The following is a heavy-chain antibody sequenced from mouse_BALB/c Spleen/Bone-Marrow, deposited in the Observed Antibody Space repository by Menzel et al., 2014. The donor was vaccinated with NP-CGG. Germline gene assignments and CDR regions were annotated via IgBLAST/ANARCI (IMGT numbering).Heavy chain of an antibody. D-gene: IGHD2-3*01. CDR2: IWAGGST. Sequence: QVHVKQSGPGLVAPSQSLSITCTVSGFSLTSYGVHWVRQPPGKGLEWLGVIWAGGSTNYNSALMSRLSISKDNSKSQVFLKMNRLQTDDTATYYCARDPGDGYVDYWGQGTSVTVSS. J-gene: IGHJ4*01. CDR1: GFSLTSYG. V-gene: IGHV2-9*02. CDR3: ARDPGDGYVDY.